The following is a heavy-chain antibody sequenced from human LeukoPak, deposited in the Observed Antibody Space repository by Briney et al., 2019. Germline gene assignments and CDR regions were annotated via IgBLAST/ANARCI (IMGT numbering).Heavy chain of an antibody. CDR2: IYYSGST. J-gene: IGHJ4*02. D-gene: IGHD2-2*02. CDR1: GGSISSYY. V-gene: IGHV4-59*01. CDR3: ARVVPAAIPHFDY. Sequence: SETLSLTCTVSGGSISSYYCSWIRQPPGKGLEWLGYIYYSGSTNYNPSLKSRVTISVDTSKNQFSLKLSSVTAADTAVYYCARVVPAAIPHFDYWGQGTLVTVSS.